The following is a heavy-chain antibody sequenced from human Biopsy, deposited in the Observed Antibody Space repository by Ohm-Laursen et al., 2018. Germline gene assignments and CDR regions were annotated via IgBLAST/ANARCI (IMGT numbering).Heavy chain of an antibody. CDR2: IKSNTDGGTT. D-gene: IGHD4-11*01. J-gene: IGHJ4*02. CDR3: TTVASPLYYSSSNRGLVY. Sequence: SLRLSCAASGFPFSNAWMTWVRQAPGKGPEWVGHIKSNTDGGTTDYAAPVKGRLTISRDDSKNTVYLQMNSLKTEDTGVYYCTTVASPLYYSSSNRGLVYWGQGTQATVSS. CDR1: GFPFSNAW. V-gene: IGHV3-15*01.